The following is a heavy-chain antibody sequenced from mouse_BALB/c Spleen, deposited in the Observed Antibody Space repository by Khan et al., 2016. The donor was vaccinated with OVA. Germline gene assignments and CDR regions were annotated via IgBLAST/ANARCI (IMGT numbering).Heavy chain of an antibody. CDR2: INTYTGEP. Sequence: QIQLVQSGPELKKPGETVKISCKASGFTFTNYGMHWVKQAPGKGLKWMGWINTYTGEPTYADDFKGRFAFSLETSASTAYLQINNLKNEDMATYFCARTYYRYDRYFDVWGAGTTVTVSS. D-gene: IGHD2-14*01. CDR3: ARTYYRYDRYFDV. CDR1: GFTFTNYG. J-gene: IGHJ1*01. V-gene: IGHV9-1*02.